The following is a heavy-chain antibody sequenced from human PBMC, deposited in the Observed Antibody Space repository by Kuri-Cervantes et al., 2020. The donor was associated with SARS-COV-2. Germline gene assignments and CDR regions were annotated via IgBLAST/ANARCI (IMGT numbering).Heavy chain of an antibody. CDR3: AKDCSSTSCDDAFDI. Sequence: GGSLRLSCAASGFTFNNYAMSWVRQAPGKGLEWVSTISGSGGKTYYADSVKGRFTISRDNSKNTLYLQMNSLRAEDTAVYYCAKDCSSTSCDDAFDIWGQGTMVTVSS. J-gene: IGHJ3*02. D-gene: IGHD2-2*01. CDR1: GFTFNNYA. V-gene: IGHV3-23*01. CDR2: ISGSGGKT.